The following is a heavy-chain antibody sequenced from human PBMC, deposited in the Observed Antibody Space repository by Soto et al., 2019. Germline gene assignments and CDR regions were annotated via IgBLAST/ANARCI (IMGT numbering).Heavy chain of an antibody. CDR2: IYHSGST. J-gene: IGHJ5*02. Sequence: QLQLQESGSGLVKPSQTLSLTCAVSGGSISSGCYSWSGIRQPPGKGLEWIGYIYHSGSTYYNPSLKSRVTISVDRSKNQVCLKLSSVTAADKAVYDCARVPAPWGQGTLVTVSS. D-gene: IGHD3-10*01. V-gene: IGHV4-30-2*01. CDR3: ARVPAP. CDR1: GGSISSGCYS.